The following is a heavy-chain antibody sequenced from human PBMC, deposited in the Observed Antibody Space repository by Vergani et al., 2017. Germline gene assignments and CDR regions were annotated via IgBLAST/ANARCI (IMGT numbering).Heavy chain of an antibody. CDR3: ARSPGEHSSGWRTFFDY. Sequence: QVTLRESGPALVKPTQTLTLTCTFSGFSLSTSGMCVSWIRQPPGKAPEWLALIDWDDDKYYSTSLKTRLTISKDTSKNQVVLTMTNMDPVDTATYYCARSPGEHSSGWRTFFDYWGQGTLVTVSS. V-gene: IGHV2-70*01. J-gene: IGHJ4*02. CDR1: GFSLSTSGMC. CDR2: IDWDDDK. D-gene: IGHD6-19*01.